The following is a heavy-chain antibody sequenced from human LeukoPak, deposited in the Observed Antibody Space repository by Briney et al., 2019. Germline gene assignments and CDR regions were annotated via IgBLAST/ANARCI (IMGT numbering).Heavy chain of an antibody. D-gene: IGHD6-13*01. CDR2: NNLNTGNT. Sequence: ASVKVSCKASGYTFTGHYMHWVRQAPGQGLEWMGWNNLNTGNTNYAQKFQGRGTMTRDTSINTAYMELSSLRSDDTAVYHCARGQLLHYYYGMDVWGRGTTVTVSS. J-gene: IGHJ6*02. CDR1: GYTFTGHY. V-gene: IGHV1-2*02. CDR3: ARGQLLHYYYGMDV.